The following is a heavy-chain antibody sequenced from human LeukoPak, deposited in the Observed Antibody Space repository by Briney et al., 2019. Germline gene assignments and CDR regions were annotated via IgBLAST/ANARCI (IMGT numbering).Heavy chain of an antibody. CDR3: ARVPTTVTTVYFDY. Sequence: GGSLRLSCAASGFTVSSNYMSWVRQAPGKGLEWVSVIYSGGSTYYADSVKGRFTISRDNSENTLYLQMNSLRAEDTAVYYCARVPTTVTTVYFDYWGQGTLVTVSS. J-gene: IGHJ4*02. CDR2: IYSGGST. V-gene: IGHV3-53*01. CDR1: GFTVSSNY. D-gene: IGHD4-17*01.